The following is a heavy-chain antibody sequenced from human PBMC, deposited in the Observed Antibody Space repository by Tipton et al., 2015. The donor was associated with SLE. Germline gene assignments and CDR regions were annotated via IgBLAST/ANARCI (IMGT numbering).Heavy chain of an antibody. CDR3: AKDQWLVRRYFQH. Sequence: LRLSCAASGFTFSSYAMSWVRQAPGKGLEWVSAISGSGGSTYYADSVKGRFTISRDDSKNTLYLQMNSLGAEDTAVYYCAKDQWLVRRYFQHWGQGTLVTVSS. D-gene: IGHD6-19*01. CDR2: ISGSGGST. CDR1: GFTFSSYA. V-gene: IGHV3-23*01. J-gene: IGHJ1*01.